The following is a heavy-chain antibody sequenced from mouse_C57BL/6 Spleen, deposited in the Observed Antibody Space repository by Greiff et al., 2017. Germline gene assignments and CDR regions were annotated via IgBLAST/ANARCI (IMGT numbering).Heavy chain of an antibody. Sequence: VQLLQSGAELVKPGASVKLSCKASGYTFTEYSIHWVKQRSGQGLEWIGWFYPGSGSIKYNEKFKDKATLTAEKSSSTAYMQLSRLTSEDSAVDFCARENEWSAMDYWGQGTSLTVSS. CDR3: ARENEWSAMDY. CDR2: FYPGSGSI. J-gene: IGHJ4*01. V-gene: IGHV1-62-2*01. CDR1: GYTFTEYS.